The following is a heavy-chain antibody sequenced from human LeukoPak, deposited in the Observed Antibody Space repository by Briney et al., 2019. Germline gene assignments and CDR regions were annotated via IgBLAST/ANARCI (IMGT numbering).Heavy chain of an antibody. CDR3: ASAIAVAGPFDY. CDR2: ISGSGGSP. Sequence: QPGGSERLFCGASVLTFCRYVMSWVRQAPGKGLEWVSGISGSGGSPYYADSVKGRFTISRDNSKNTLYLQMNSLRADDTAVYYCASAIAVAGPFDYWGQGTLVTVSS. CDR1: VLTFCRYV. D-gene: IGHD6-19*01. V-gene: IGHV3-23*01. J-gene: IGHJ4*02.